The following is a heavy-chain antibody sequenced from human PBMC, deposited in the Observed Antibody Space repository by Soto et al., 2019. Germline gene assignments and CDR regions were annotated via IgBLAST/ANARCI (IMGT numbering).Heavy chain of an antibody. V-gene: IGHV3-21*01. D-gene: IGHD1-26*01. Sequence: GGSLRLSCAASGFTFSSYSMNWVRQAPGKGLEWVSSISSSSSYIYYADSVKGRFTISRDNAKNSLYLQMNSLRAEDTAVYYCARDPPGEWVFDYWGQGTLVTVSS. CDR2: ISSSSSYI. J-gene: IGHJ4*02. CDR3: ARDPPGEWVFDY. CDR1: GFTFSSYS.